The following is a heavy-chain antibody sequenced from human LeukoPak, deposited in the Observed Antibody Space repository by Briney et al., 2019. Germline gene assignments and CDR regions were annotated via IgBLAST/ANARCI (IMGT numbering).Heavy chain of an antibody. J-gene: IGHJ4*02. CDR1: GYTFSSYH. CDR2: INLSGGST. D-gene: IGHD6-13*01. Sequence: ASVTVSCKASGYTFSSYHLHWVGQPPAQGLAWMGVINLSGGSTSYAQKFQGRVTMTRDTSTSTGYMELSSLRSEDTAVYYCARVGSSTWYEADYWGQRTLVTASS. CDR3: ARVGSSTWYEADY. V-gene: IGHV1-46*01.